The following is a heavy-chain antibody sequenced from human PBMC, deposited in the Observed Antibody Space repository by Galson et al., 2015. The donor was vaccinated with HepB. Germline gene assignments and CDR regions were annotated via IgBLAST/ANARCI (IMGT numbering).Heavy chain of an antibody. CDR1: GYTLTSYA. Sequence: SVKVSCKASGYTLTSYALNWVRQAPGQGLEWMGWINTNTGNPTYAQGFTGRFVFSLDTSVSTAYLQISSLKAADTAVYYCARGSQFGLTVRGVRPLVWGQGTLVTVSS. V-gene: IGHV7-4-1*02. J-gene: IGHJ4*02. CDR3: ARGSQFGLTVRGVRPLV. D-gene: IGHD3-10*01. CDR2: INTNTGNP.